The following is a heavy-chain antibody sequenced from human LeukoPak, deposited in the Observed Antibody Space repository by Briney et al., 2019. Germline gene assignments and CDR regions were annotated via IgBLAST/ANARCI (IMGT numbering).Heavy chain of an antibody. D-gene: IGHD3-22*01. CDR3: ARDPSSGYYYYFDY. CDR1: GFTFSSYA. J-gene: IGHJ4*02. Sequence: PGGSLRLSCAASGFTFSSYAMHWVRQAPGKGLEWVAVISYDGSNKYYADSVKGRFTISRDSSKNTLYLQMNSLRAEDTAVYYYARDPSSGYYYYFDYWGQGTLVTVSS. CDR2: ISYDGSNK. V-gene: IGHV3-30-3*01.